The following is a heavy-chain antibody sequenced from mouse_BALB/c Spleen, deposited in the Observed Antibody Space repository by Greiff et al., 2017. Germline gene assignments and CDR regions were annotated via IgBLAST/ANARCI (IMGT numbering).Heavy chain of an antibody. V-gene: IGHV3-8*02. CDR2: ISYSGST. J-gene: IGHJ3*01. CDR3: ARGGGYWAWFAY. D-gene: IGHD4-1*01. Sequence: EVKLLESGPGLVKPSQSLSLTCSVTGDSITSGYWNWIRKFPGNKLEYMGYISYSGSTYYNPSLKSRISITRDTSKNQYYLQLNSVTTEDTATYYCARGGGYWAWFAYWGQGTLVTVSA. CDR1: GDSITSGY.